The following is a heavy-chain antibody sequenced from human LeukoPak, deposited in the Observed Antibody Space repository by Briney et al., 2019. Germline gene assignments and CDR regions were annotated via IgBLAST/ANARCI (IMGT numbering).Heavy chain of an antibody. J-gene: IGHJ4*02. CDR3: ASVSSTDRTRNFDY. D-gene: IGHD1/OR15-1a*01. Sequence: SETLSLTCTVSGGSISSGGHYWSWIRQHPGKGLEWIGFIHSNGGSYSIPSLRSRVTMSRATSSNQFSLSLSAVTAADTAGYYCASVSSTDRTRNFDYWGQGTLVTVSS. V-gene: IGHV4-31*03. CDR1: GGSISSGGHY. CDR2: IHSNGGS.